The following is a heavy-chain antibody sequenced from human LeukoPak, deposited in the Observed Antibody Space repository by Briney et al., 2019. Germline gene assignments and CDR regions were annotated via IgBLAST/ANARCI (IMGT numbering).Heavy chain of an antibody. V-gene: IGHV1-69*04. CDR1: GGTFSSYA. D-gene: IGHD4-17*01. J-gene: IGHJ1*01. CDR3: ARGDYGDYARDFQH. Sequence: SVKVSCKASGGTFSSYAISGVRQAPGQGLEWMGRIIPILGIANYAQKFKGRVTITADKSTSTAYMELSSLSSEDTAVYYCARGDYGDYARDFQHWGQGTLVTVSS. CDR2: IIPILGIA.